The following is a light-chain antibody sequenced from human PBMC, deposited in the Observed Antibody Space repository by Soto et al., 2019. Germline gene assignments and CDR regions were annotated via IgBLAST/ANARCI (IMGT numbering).Light chain of an antibody. J-gene: IGKJ1*01. CDR2: GAS. Sequence: EIVMTQSPATLSVSAGERATLSCRASQSVSSSLAWYQQKPGQAPRLLIYGASTRATGIPARFSGSGSGTEFTLTISSLQSEDFVVYYCQQYNDWPQTFGQGTKVDIK. V-gene: IGKV3-15*01. CDR1: QSVSSS. CDR3: QQYNDWPQT.